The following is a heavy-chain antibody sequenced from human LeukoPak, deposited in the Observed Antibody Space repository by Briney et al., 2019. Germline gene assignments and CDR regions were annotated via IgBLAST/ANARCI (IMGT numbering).Heavy chain of an antibody. CDR2: ISSSSSTI. Sequence: GGSLRLSCAASGFTFSSYSMNWVRQAPGKGLEWVSYISSSSSTIYYADSVKGRFTISRDNAKNSLYLQMNSLRAEDTAVYYCARDPTTPIVVVPAAPWGGYYYYGMDVWGQGTTVTVSS. D-gene: IGHD2-2*01. V-gene: IGHV3-48*04. CDR1: GFTFSSYS. J-gene: IGHJ6*02. CDR3: ARDPTTPIVVVPAAPWGGYYYYGMDV.